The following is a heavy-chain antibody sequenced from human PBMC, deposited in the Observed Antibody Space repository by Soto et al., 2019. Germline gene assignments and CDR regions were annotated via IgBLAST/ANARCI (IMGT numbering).Heavy chain of an antibody. CDR1: GYTFTDFY. Sequence: QVQLVQSGTEVKKPGASVTVSCKSSGYTFTDFYLHWLRQAPGQGLEWVGWINPKTGDTKSSEKFQVRVTMSRDTSVSAAYIDLTSLTSDDTSMYYCATGKNGTTGWYHPWGQGTRVTVSS. CDR3: ATGKNGTTGWYHP. D-gene: IGHD1-1*01. J-gene: IGHJ5*02. CDR2: INPKTGDT. V-gene: IGHV1-2*02.